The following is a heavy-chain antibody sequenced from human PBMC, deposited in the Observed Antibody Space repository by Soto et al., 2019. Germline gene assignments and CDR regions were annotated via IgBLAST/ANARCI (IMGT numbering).Heavy chain of an antibody. J-gene: IGHJ4*02. CDR3: ARGRGMLIY. D-gene: IGHD2-8*01. CDR2: INHSGST. V-gene: IGHV4-34*01. Sequence: SDTLSLTCAFSGLSFSCYYLSWIRQPPGKGLEWIGEINHSGSTNYNPSLKSRVTISVDTSKNQFSLKLSSVTAADTAVYYCARGRGMLIYWGQGTLVNVSS. CDR1: GLSFSCYY.